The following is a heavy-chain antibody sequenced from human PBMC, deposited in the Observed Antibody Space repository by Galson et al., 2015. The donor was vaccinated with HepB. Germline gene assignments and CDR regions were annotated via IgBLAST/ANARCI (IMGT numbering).Heavy chain of an antibody. CDR1: GFTFSSYA. CDR2: ISYDGSNK. D-gene: IGHD3-10*01. J-gene: IGHJ6*02. V-gene: IGHV3-30-3*01. Sequence: SLRLSCAASGFTFSSYAMHWVRQAPGKGLEWVAVISYDGSNKYYADSVKGRFTISRDNSKNTLYLQMNSLRAEDTAVYYCARVPAWFGERDVWGQGTTVTVSS. CDR3: ARVPAWFGERDV.